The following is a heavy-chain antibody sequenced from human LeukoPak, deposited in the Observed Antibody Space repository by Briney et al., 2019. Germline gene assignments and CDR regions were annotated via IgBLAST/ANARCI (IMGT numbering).Heavy chain of an antibody. CDR2: ISGSGTGT. CDR1: GFTFSSSD. D-gene: IGHD7-27*01. V-gene: IGHV3-23*01. CDR3: ARDQNWEEAY. Sequence: GGTLRLSCAASGFTFSSSDMSWFRQAPGKGLEWVSVISGSGTGTNHADSVKGRFTISRDNSKNTLNLQMHTVRVEDTAVYYCARDQNWEEAYWGQGTLVTVSS. J-gene: IGHJ4*02.